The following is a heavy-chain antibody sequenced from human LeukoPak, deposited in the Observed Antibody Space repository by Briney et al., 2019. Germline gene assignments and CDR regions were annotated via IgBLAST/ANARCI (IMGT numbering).Heavy chain of an antibody. V-gene: IGHV1-8*03. J-gene: IGHJ4*02. D-gene: IGHD3-3*01. CDR3: ARGRMSHIHYDFWSGSYYFDY. Sequence: ASVKVSCKASGYTFTSYDINWVRQATGQGLEWMGWMNPNSGNTGYAQKFQGRVTITRYTSISTAYMELSSLRSEDTAVYYCARGRMSHIHYDFWSGSYYFDYWGQGTLVTVSS. CDR2: MNPNSGNT. CDR1: GYTFTSYD.